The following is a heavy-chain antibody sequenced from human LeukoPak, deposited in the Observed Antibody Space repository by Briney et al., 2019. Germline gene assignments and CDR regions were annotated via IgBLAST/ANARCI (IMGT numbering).Heavy chain of an antibody. D-gene: IGHD6-13*01. CDR3: ARNPIAAARKGFSFDY. CDR1: GCSISSGGYY. V-gene: IGHV4-31*03. J-gene: IGHJ4*02. Sequence: PSETLSLTCTVSGCSISSGGYYWSWIRQHPGTGLEWVGYIYYSGSTYYNPSLNSRVTISVDTSKNQFSLKLSSVTAADTAVYYCARNPIAAARKGFSFDYWGQGTLVTVSS. CDR2: IYYSGST.